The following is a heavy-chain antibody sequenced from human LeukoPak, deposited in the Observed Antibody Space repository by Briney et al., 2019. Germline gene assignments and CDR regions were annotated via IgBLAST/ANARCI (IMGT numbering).Heavy chain of an antibody. CDR3: ATEVAAAGMSYFDY. D-gene: IGHD6-13*01. CDR2: MNPNSGNT. Sequence: ASAKVSCKASGYTFTSYDINWVRQATGQGLEWMGWMNPNSGNTGYAQKFQGRVTMTRNTSISTAYMELSSLRFEDTAVYYCATEVAAAGMSYFDYWGQGTLVTVSS. CDR1: GYTFTSYD. V-gene: IGHV1-8*01. J-gene: IGHJ4*02.